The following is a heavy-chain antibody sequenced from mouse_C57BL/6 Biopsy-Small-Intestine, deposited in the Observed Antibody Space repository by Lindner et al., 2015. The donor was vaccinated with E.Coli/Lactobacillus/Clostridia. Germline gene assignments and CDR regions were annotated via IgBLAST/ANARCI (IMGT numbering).Heavy chain of an antibody. D-gene: IGHD1-1*01. Sequence: VQLQESGPELVKPGASVKISCKASGYAFSSSWMNWVKQRPGKGLEWIGRIYPGDGDTNYNEKFKGKATLTADKSSSTAYMELRSLTSEDSAVYFCARHEGIRYGYFDVWGTGTTVTVSS. V-gene: IGHV1-82*01. CDR3: ARHEGIRYGYFDV. CDR2: IYPGDGDT. J-gene: IGHJ1*03. CDR1: GYAFSSSW.